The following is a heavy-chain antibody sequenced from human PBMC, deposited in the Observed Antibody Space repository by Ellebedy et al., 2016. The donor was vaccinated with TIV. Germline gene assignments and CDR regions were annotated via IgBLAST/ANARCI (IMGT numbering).Heavy chain of an antibody. Sequence: SETLSLTXTVSGGSVIRTGHYYTWVRQHHGKGLEWVGGLYYSGTTWSNPSLKSRVTISVDTSKNQFSLRMNSVTAADTAVYYCATSVAIDAFDIWGQGTMVTVSS. V-gene: IGHV4-39*01. J-gene: IGHJ3*02. CDR1: GGSVIRTGHY. CDR3: ATSVAIDAFDI. D-gene: IGHD2-21*01. CDR2: LYYSGTT.